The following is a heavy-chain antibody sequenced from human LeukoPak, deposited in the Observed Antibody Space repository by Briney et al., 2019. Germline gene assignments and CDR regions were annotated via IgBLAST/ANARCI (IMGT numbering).Heavy chain of an antibody. V-gene: IGHV3-7*01. CDR1: GFTFSSNR. Sequence: GGSLRLSCAASGFTFSSNRLSCLRPATGQGLEWVANIKQDGSEKYYVDSVKGRFTISRDNAKNSLYLQMNSLRAEDTAVYYCATHIVVVPAAIGWFDPWGQGTLVTVSS. D-gene: IGHD2-2*02. J-gene: IGHJ5*02. CDR2: IKQDGSEK. CDR3: ATHIVVVPAAIGWFDP.